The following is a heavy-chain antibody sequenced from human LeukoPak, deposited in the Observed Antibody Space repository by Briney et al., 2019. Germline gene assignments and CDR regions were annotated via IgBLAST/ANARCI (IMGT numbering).Heavy chain of an antibody. CDR1: GYTFTSYY. J-gene: IGHJ6*02. Sequence: ASVTVSCKASGYTFTSYYMHWVRQAPGQGLEWMGIINPSGGSTSYTQKFQGRVTMTRDTSTSTVYMELSSLRSEDTAVYYCAREGFPPKISDFWSGLGPYYYYGMDVWGQGTTVTVSS. D-gene: IGHD3-3*01. V-gene: IGHV1-46*01. CDR3: AREGFPPKISDFWSGLGPYYYYGMDV. CDR2: INPSGGST.